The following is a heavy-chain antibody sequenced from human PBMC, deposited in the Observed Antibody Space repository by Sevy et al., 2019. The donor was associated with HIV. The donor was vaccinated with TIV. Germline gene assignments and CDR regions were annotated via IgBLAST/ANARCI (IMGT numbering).Heavy chain of an antibody. CDR1: GFTFSDHY. CDR3: ATHAGIATAGRVFDY. J-gene: IGHJ4*02. Sequence: GGYLRLSCVASGFTFSDHYMECVRQAPGKGLEWVGRTRNNADGYTTEYAASVKGRFTISRDESKNSLYVQMNSLKTADTAVYYCATHAGIATAGRVFDYWGQGTLVIVSS. CDR2: TRNNADGYTT. D-gene: IGHD6-13*01. V-gene: IGHV3-72*01.